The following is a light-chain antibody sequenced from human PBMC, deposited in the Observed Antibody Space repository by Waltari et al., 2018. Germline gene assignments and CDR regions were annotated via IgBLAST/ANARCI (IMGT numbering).Light chain of an antibody. CDR1: QDVSSY. Sequence: AIRMTQSPSSLSASTGDSVTITCRASQDVSSYVAWYQQKPGKVPKLLLYAASTLQSGVPSRFSGSGSGTNFSLTIACLQSDDFAVYYCQQYYTYPVAFGGGAKVEVK. V-gene: IGKV1-8*01. CDR2: AAS. J-gene: IGKJ4*01. CDR3: QQYYTYPVA.